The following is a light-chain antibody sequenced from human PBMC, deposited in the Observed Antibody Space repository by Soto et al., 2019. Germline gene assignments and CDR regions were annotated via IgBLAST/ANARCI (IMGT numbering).Light chain of an antibody. J-gene: IGLJ3*02. CDR3: AAWDDSLNGPV. Sequence: QSVLTQPPSASGTPGQRVTISCSGSSSNIGSNNVNWYQQLPGTAPTLLIYSNNQRPSGVPDRFSCSKSGTSASLAISWLQSEDEADYYCAAWDDSLNGPVFGGGTKLTVL. V-gene: IGLV1-44*01. CDR1: SSNIGSNN. CDR2: SNN.